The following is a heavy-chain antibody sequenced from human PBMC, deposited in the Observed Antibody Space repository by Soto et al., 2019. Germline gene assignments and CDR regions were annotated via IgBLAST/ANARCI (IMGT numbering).Heavy chain of an antibody. V-gene: IGHV5-51*01. Sequence: GESLKISCKGSGYSFTSYWIGWVRQMPGKGLEWMGIIYPGDSDTRYSPSFQGQVTISADKSISTAYLQWSSLKASDTAMYYCARLGPVATVTTLEYYYYYMDVWGKGTTVTVSS. CDR2: IYPGDSDT. D-gene: IGHD4-4*01. J-gene: IGHJ6*03. CDR3: ARLGPVATVTTLEYYYYYMDV. CDR1: GYSFTSYW.